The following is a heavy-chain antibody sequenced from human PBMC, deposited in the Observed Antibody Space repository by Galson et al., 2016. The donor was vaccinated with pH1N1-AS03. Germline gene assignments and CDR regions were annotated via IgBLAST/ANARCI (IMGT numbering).Heavy chain of an antibody. CDR3: ARPSPLGIPGRKGLYAFDF. CDR1: GYNFMSYW. Sequence: QSGAELKKPGESLRISCKVYGYNFMSYWIGWVRQMPGKGLEWLGIMYPEDSDIRYSPSLRGQVTISADKSISTAYLQWTSLEASDSAIYFCARPSPLGIPGRKGLYAFDFWGQGTKVTVSS. CDR2: MYPEDSDI. J-gene: IGHJ3*01. D-gene: IGHD7-27*01. V-gene: IGHV5-51*03.